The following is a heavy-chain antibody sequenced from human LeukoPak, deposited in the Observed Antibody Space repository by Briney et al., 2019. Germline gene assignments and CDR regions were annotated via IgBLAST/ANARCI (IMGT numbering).Heavy chain of an antibody. Sequence: GGSLRLSCAASGFTFSSYWMSWVRQAPGKGLEWVANIKQDGSEKYYVDSVKGRFTISRDNAKNSLYLQMNSLRAEDTAVYYCARDLSGNYDFWSGYYFDYWGQGTLVTASS. CDR3: ARDLSGNYDFWSGYYFDY. J-gene: IGHJ4*02. V-gene: IGHV3-7*01. D-gene: IGHD3-3*01. CDR2: IKQDGSEK. CDR1: GFTFSSYW.